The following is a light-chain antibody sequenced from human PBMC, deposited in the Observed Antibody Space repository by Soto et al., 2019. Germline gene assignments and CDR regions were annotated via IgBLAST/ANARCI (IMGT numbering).Light chain of an antibody. CDR1: QGISTY. V-gene: IGKV1-27*01. J-gene: IGKJ1*01. Sequence: DIQMTQSPSSLSSSVGDRVTIACRASQGISTYLAWYQQKPGKVPKLLIYAASTLLSGVPSRFSGSGSGTDFTLTISSLQPEDVATYYCQKYDTGPLTFGQGTKVEIK. CDR2: AAS. CDR3: QKYDTGPLT.